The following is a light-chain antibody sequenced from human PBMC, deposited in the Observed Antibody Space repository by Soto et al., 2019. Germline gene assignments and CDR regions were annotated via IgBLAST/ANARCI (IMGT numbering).Light chain of an antibody. V-gene: IGKV1-5*03. CDR3: QQYNSDST. CDR2: KAS. CDR1: QSISSR. Sequence: DIQMTQSPSTLYASVELIVNITCRASQSISSRLAWDQQKRGKAPTLLIYKASNLERVVPSSFSGSGSGTEFTLTISSLQPDDFATYYCQQYNSDSTFGQGTKVELK. J-gene: IGKJ1*01.